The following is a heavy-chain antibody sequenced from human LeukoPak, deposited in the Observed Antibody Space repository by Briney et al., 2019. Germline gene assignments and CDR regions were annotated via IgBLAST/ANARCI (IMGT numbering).Heavy chain of an antibody. V-gene: IGHV4-39*01. CDR2: IYYSGST. J-gene: IGHJ4*02. CDR1: GGSISSSSYY. D-gene: IGHD3-22*01. CDR3: ARRAGRSGYYYIDY. Sequence: PSETLSLTCTVSGGSISSSSYYWGWIRQPPGKGLEWIGSIYYSGSTYYNPSLKSRVTISVDTSKNQFSLKLSSVTAADTAVYYCARRAGRSGYYYIDYWGQGTLVTVSS.